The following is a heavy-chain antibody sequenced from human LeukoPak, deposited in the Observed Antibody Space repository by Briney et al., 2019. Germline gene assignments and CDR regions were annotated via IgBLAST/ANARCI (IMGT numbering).Heavy chain of an antibody. Sequence: WASVKVSCKASGYTFTGYYIHWVRQPPGQGLEWMGWINPNSGGINYAQKFQGRVTMTRHTSISTAYVELSNLRSDDTAVYYCARRRFVLCWFDPWGQGTLVTVSS. CDR2: INPNSGGI. V-gene: IGHV1-2*02. CDR3: ARRRFVLCWFDP. CDR1: GYTFTGYY. J-gene: IGHJ5*02. D-gene: IGHD2-21*01.